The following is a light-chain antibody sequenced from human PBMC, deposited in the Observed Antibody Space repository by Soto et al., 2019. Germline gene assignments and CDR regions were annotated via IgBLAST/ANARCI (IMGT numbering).Light chain of an antibody. V-gene: IGKV1-27*01. Sequence: DIQMTQSPSSLSASVGDRVTITCRASQPISSYIAWYQQKPGKVPKLLIYGTSTLQSGVPSRFSGSGSGTDFSLVIGGLQPEDVATYYCQKYDVAPITFGQGTRLEIK. CDR3: QKYDVAPIT. J-gene: IGKJ5*01. CDR2: GTS. CDR1: QPISSY.